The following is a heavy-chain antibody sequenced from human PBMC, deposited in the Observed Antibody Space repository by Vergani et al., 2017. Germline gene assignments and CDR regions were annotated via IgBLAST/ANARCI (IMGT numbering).Heavy chain of an antibody. D-gene: IGHD2-8*01. J-gene: IGHJ6*02. CDR1: GFTFSDFS. Sequence: VQLVESGGRLVKPGGSLRLSCAASGFTFSDFSMSWVRQAPGKGLEWVAFIGSSGPYINYADSVKGRFIISRDNTNNSLFLQLRSLRAEDAAVYYCARDCTSGGCPDNYGMDVWGQGATVTVSS. CDR2: IGSSGPYI. CDR3: ARDCTSGGCPDNYGMDV. V-gene: IGHV3-21*06.